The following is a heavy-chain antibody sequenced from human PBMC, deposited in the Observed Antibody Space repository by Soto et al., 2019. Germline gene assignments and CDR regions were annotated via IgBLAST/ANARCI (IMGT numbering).Heavy chain of an antibody. CDR2: IYYSGST. V-gene: IGHV4-39*01. CDR3: ARQIDYSNYPPLWYYYYGMDV. Sequence: SETLSLTCTVSGGPISSSSYYWGWIRQPPGKGLEWIGSIYYSGSTYYNPSLKSRVTISVDTSKNQFSLKLSSVTAADTAVYYCARQIDYSNYPPLWYYYYGMDVWGQGTTVTVSS. J-gene: IGHJ6*02. CDR1: GGPISSSSYY. D-gene: IGHD4-4*01.